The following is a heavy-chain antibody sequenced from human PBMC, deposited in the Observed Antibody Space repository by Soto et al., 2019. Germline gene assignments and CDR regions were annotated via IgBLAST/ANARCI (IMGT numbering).Heavy chain of an antibody. CDR2: ISSTTNYI. CDR1: GFTFTRYS. V-gene: IGHV3-21*01. Sequence: PVGSLRLSCAASGFTFTRYSMNWVRQAPGKGLEWVSSISSTTNYIYHADSMKGRFTVSRDSAKNSVYLEMNSLSAEDTAVYYCARESEDLTSNFDYWGQGTLVTVSS. J-gene: IGHJ4*02. CDR3: ARESEDLTSNFDY.